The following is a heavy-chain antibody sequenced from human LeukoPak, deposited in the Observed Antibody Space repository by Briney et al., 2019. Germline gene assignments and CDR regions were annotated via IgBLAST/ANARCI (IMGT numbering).Heavy chain of an antibody. V-gene: IGHV1-46*03. J-gene: IGHJ3*02. CDR3: ASPSSYYYDSSDSRALDI. Sequence: ASVKVSCKASGYTFTTYYMHWVRQAPGQGREWMGIINTSGGSTTYAEKFQGRVTMTRDTSTSTVYMELSSLRSEDTAVYYCASPSSYYYDSSDSRALDIWGQGTMVTVSS. CDR2: INTSGGST. CDR1: GYTFTTYY. D-gene: IGHD3-22*01.